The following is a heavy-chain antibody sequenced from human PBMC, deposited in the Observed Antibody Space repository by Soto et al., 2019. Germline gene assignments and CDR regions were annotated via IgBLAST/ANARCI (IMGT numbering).Heavy chain of an antibody. D-gene: IGHD4-17*01. CDR1: GGSIRSNY. CDR2: IYYSGST. V-gene: IGHV4-59*01. CDR3: ARLSWADYGGIFDP. Sequence: QVQLQESGPGLVKPSETLSLTCSVSGGSIRSNYWSWIRQPPGKGLEWIGYIYYSGSTSYNPSLKSRVTISVDTSKNQFSLKLTSVTAADTAVYYCARLSWADYGGIFDPWGQGTLVTVSS. J-gene: IGHJ5*02.